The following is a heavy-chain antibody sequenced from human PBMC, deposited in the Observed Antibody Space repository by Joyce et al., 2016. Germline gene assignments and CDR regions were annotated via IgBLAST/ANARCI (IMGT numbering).Heavy chain of an antibody. J-gene: IGHJ4*02. D-gene: IGHD3-22*01. Sequence: EVQLVESGGGLVKPGGSLRLSCAASGFTFGNVWMSWVRQAPGQGLEWVGRIKNKAHGETTDYAAPVKGRFTISRDDSKNSLYVQMNSLKSEDTAVYYCTTEHYYDNSAFPSFNFWGQGTLVTVSS. CDR3: TTEHYYDNSAFPSFNF. V-gene: IGHV3-15*01. CDR1: GFTFGNVW. CDR2: IKNKAHGETT.